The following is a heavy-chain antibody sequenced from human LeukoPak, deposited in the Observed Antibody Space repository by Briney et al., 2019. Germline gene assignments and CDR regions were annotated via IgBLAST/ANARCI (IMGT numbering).Heavy chain of an antibody. CDR1: GFGFSAYI. V-gene: IGHV3-64*01. Sequence: GGSLRLSCVASGFGFSAYIMHWVRQAPGKGLEYVSAIRSDGSSTFYPNSVKGRFTISRDNSKSTLYLQMGSLRAEDTAVYYCTRRYGGHSGWAGYHDSWGQGTLVTVSS. CDR2: IRSDGSST. D-gene: IGHD6-19*01. CDR3: TRRYGGHSGWAGYHDS. J-gene: IGHJ4*02.